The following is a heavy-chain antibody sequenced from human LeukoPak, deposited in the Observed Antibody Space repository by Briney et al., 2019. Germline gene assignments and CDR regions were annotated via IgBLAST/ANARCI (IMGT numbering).Heavy chain of an antibody. J-gene: IGHJ4*02. CDR1: GFTFSRYA. CDR2: ISGSGGST. D-gene: IGHD1-26*01. CDR3: AKSHVGSYYGTYFEY. Sequence: GGSLRLSCAASGFTFSRYAMSWVRQAPGKGLEWVSAISGSGGSTYYADSVKGRFTISRDNSKNTLSLQMDSLRAEDTAVYYCAKSHVGSYYGTYFEYWGQGTLVTVSS. V-gene: IGHV3-23*01.